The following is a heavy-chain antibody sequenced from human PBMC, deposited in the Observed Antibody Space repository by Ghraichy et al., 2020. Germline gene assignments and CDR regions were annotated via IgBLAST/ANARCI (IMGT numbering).Heavy chain of an antibody. D-gene: IGHD5-24*01. CDR1: GFSFSQHS. CDR2: ISTSSSYI. J-gene: IGHJ5*02. V-gene: IGHV3-21*01. Sequence: GGSLRLSCAGFGFSFSQHSMNWVRQAPGKGLEWVSFISTSSSYIYYADSVKGRFTISRDNARKSLYLEMNSLRAEDTAVYYCARGKAGYGDWFDPWGQGTLVTVSS. CDR3: ARGKAGYGDWFDP.